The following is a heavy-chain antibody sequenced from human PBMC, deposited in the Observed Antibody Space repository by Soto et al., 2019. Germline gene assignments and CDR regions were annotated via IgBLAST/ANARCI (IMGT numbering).Heavy chain of an antibody. CDR3: ARDFYDSSGYYSLYYYYGMDV. CDR1: GFTFSSYG. D-gene: IGHD3-22*01. J-gene: IGHJ6*01. CDR2: IWYDRSNK. V-gene: IGHV3-33*01. Sequence: QVQLVESGGGVVQPGRSLRLSCAASGFTFSSYGMHWVRQAPGKGLEWVAVIWYDRSNKYYADSVKGRFTISRDNSKNTLYLQMNSLRAEDTAVYYCARDFYDSSGYYSLYYYYGMDVW.